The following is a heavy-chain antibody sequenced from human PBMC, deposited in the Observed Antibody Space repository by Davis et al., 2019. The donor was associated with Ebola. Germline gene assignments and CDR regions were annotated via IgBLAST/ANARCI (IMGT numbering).Heavy chain of an antibody. V-gene: IGHV1-8*02. Sequence: AASVKVSCKASGYTFTSYGISWVRQAPGQGLEWMGWMNPNSGNTGYAQKFQGRVTMTRNTSISTAYMELRSLRSDDTAVYYCAREVEGFFDYWGQGTLVTVSS. CDR1: GYTFTSYG. CDR2: MNPNSGNT. CDR3: AREVEGFFDY. J-gene: IGHJ4*02. D-gene: IGHD5-24*01.